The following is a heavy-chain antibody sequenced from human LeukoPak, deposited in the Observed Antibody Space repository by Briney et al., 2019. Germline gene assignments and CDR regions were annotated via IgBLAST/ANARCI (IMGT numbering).Heavy chain of an antibody. Sequence: GGSLRLSCAASGITVSSKAMSWVRQAPGKGLEWVSIIYSGGRSYYSDSVRGRFTISRDNSRNTLYLQMNSLRAEDTAVYYCARDRPLQGLDYWGQGTLVTVSS. CDR1: GITVSSKA. V-gene: IGHV3-66*01. CDR3: ARDRPLQGLDY. D-gene: IGHD5-24*01. CDR2: IYSGGRS. J-gene: IGHJ4*02.